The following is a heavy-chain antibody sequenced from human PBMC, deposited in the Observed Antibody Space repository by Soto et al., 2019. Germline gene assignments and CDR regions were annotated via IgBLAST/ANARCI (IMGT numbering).Heavy chain of an antibody. Sequence: PGGSLRLSCAASGFTFSTYWMRWVRQAPGKGLEWVANIKQDGSEKHYVDSVKGRFTISRDNAKNSLYLQMNSLRAEDTAVYFCARDRGVTGGYYYGMDVWGQGTTVTVSS. CDR2: IKQDGSEK. CDR1: GFTFSTYW. CDR3: ARDRGVTGGYYYGMDV. J-gene: IGHJ6*02. V-gene: IGHV3-7*03. D-gene: IGHD3-10*01.